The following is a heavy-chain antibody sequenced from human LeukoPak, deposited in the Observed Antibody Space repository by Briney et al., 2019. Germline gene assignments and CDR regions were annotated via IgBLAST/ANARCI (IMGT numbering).Heavy chain of an antibody. CDR1: GFTFSSYG. D-gene: IGHD2-21*02. CDR3: AKTPVAYCGGDCGYYFDY. J-gene: IGHJ4*02. Sequence: PSGGSLRLSCAASGFTFSSYGMHWVRQAPGKGLEWVAVISYDGSNKYYADSVKGRFTISRDNSKNTPYLQMNSLRAEDTAVYYCAKTPVAYCGGDCGYYFDYWGQGTLVTVSS. CDR2: ISYDGSNK. V-gene: IGHV3-30*18.